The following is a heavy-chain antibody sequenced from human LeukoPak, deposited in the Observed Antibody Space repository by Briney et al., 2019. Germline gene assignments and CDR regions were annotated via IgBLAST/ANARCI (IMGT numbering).Heavy chain of an antibody. CDR3: AKDVGKWESLHFFDY. CDR2: ISGSGAST. Sequence: GGSLRLSCAASGFTVSNNYMSWVRQAPGKGLEWISGISGSGASTYYADSVKGRFTISRDDSRNTLYLQMNSLRGDDTAVYYCAKDVGKWESLHFFDYWGQGTLVTVSS. J-gene: IGHJ4*02. CDR1: GFTVSNNY. V-gene: IGHV3-23*01. D-gene: IGHD1-26*01.